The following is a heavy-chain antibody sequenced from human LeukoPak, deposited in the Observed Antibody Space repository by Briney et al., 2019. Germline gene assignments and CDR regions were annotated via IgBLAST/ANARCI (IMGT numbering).Heavy chain of an antibody. CDR3: AQGYSSGWYPY. Sequence: GGSLRLSCAVSGFTITDYGMSWVRQAPGKGLEWVSAISVSGDTKYYADSVKGRFIISRDNSRNTLYLQINSLRAEDTALYYCAQGYSSGWYPYWGQGTLVTVSS. CDR2: ISVSGDTK. J-gene: IGHJ4*02. CDR1: GFTITDYG. V-gene: IGHV3-23*01. D-gene: IGHD6-19*01.